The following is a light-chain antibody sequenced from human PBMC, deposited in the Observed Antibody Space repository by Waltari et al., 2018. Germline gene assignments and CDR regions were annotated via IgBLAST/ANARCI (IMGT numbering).Light chain of an antibody. V-gene: IGLV2-14*03. Sequence: QSALTQPASVSGSPGQSITLSCTGTSTDVGAYDFVSWYRQYPGEAPKLMIYDVMNRPSGVSDRFSGSKSANTASLTISGLQADDEGDYYCFACRGGNTLVFGGGTKVTVL. CDR3: FACRGGNTLV. CDR1: STDVGAYDF. CDR2: DVM. J-gene: IGLJ2*01.